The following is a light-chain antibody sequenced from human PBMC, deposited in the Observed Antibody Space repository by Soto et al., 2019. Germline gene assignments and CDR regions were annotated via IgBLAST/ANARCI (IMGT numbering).Light chain of an antibody. J-gene: IGKJ1*01. Sequence: IVLTQSPGTLSLSPGERATLSCRASQSVSSNLAWYQQKPGQAPRLLIYGASSRATDIPDRFTGSGSGTDFTLTSSRLEPEDFAVYHCQQYGISPWTFGQGTKVDIK. CDR3: QQYGISPWT. CDR2: GAS. V-gene: IGKV3-20*01. CDR1: QSVSSN.